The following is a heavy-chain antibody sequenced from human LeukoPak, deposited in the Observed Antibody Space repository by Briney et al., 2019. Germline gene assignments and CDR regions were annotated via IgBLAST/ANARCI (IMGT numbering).Heavy chain of an antibody. V-gene: IGHV4-39*01. CDR1: GGSSSDTTYY. Sequence: SETLSLTCTVSGGSSSDTTYYWDWIRQPPGKGLEWIGSIYFSETKYNPSLKSRITISGDTSKKQFSLKLSSVTAADTAVYYCASPSKLVISRGGFDMWGQGTMVTVSA. CDR2: IYFSET. CDR3: ASPSKLVISRGGFDM. D-gene: IGHD3-22*01. J-gene: IGHJ3*02.